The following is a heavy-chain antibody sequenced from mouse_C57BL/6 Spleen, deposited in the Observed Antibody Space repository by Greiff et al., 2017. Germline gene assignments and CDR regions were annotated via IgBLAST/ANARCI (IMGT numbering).Heavy chain of an antibody. J-gene: IGHJ4*01. V-gene: IGHV14-3*01. Sequence: DVKLVASVAELARPAASVQLSCTVTGFNIKNTYMHWLKQRHEQGLEWIGRIDPANGNTKYAPKFQVNATITADTSSNTAYLQLSSLTSEDTSIYYCAKPPQRSLQEYAMDYWGQGTSATVSS. D-gene: IGHD2-1*01. CDR1: GFNIKNTY. CDR2: IDPANGNT. CDR3: AKPPQRSLQEYAMDY.